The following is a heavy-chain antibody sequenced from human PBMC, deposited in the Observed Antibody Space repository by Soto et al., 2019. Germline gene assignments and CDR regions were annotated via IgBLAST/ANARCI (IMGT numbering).Heavy chain of an antibody. CDR1: GFSLSTSGVG. CDR3: ALRAPPIVGVTLFHS. J-gene: IGHJ4*02. CDR2: IYWDDDK. V-gene: IGHV2-5*02. Sequence: QITLKESGPTLVKPTQTLTLTCTFSGFSLSTSGVGVGWIRQPPGKALEWLALIYWDDDKRYSPSLKSRLTITKDTSKNQVVLTITNMDPVDTATCYCALRAPPIVGVTLFHSWGQGTLVTVSS. D-gene: IGHD1-26*01.